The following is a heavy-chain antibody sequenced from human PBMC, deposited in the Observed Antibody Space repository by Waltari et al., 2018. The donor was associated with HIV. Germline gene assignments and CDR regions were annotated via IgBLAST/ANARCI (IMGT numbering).Heavy chain of an antibody. CDR2: INPNSGGT. J-gene: IGHJ5*02. V-gene: IGHV1-2*06. Sequence: QVQLVQSGAEVKKPGASVKVSCKASGYTFTGYYMHWVRQAPGQGLEWMGRINPNSGGTNYAQKFQGRVTMTRDTSISTAYMELSRLRSDDTAVYYCARDLDIVVVPAARENWFDPWGQGTLVTVSS. CDR3: ARDLDIVVVPAARENWFDP. CDR1: GYTFTGYY. D-gene: IGHD2-2*01.